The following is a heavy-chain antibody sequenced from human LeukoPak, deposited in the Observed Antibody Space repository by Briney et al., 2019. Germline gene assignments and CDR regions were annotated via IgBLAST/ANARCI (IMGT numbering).Heavy chain of an antibody. CDR2: INPNSGGT. CDR3: ARGIPLRGVASDY. Sequence: APVKVSCKASGYTFTGYYMHWGRQAPGQGLEWMGWINPNSGGTNYAQKFQGRVTMTRDTSISTAYMELSRLRSDDTAVYYCARGIPLRGVASDYWGQGTLVTVSS. D-gene: IGHD3-10*01. CDR1: GYTFTGYY. J-gene: IGHJ4*02. V-gene: IGHV1-2*02.